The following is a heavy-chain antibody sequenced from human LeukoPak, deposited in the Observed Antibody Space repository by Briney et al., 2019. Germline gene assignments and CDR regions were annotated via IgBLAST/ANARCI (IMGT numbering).Heavy chain of an antibody. V-gene: IGHV4-31*03. D-gene: IGHD6-13*01. CDR1: GGSISSGGYY. CDR2: IYYNGST. Sequence: PSETLSLTCTVSGGSISSGGYYWSWIRQHPGKGLEWIGYIYYNGSTYYNPSLKSRVTISVDTSKNQFSLKLSSVTAADTAVYYCARDSSSWLDYWGQGTLVTVSS. CDR3: ARDSSSWLDY. J-gene: IGHJ4*02.